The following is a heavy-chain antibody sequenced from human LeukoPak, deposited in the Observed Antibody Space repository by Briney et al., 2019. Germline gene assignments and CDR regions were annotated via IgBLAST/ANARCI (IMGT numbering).Heavy chain of an antibody. CDR1: GGSISSYY. Sequence: PSETLSLTCTVSGGSISSYYWSWIRQPPGKGLEWIGYIYYSGSTNYNPSLKSRVTISVDTSKNQFSLKLSSVTAADTAVYYCARDRMGVNNWFDPWGQGTLVTVSS. V-gene: IGHV4-59*01. CDR3: ARDRMGVNNWFDP. CDR2: IYYSGST. J-gene: IGHJ5*02.